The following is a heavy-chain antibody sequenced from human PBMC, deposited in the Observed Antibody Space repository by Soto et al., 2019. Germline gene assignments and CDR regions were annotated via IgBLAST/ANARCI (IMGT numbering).Heavy chain of an antibody. Sequence: EVQLVQSGAEVKKPGESLRISCKGSGYSFTSYWISWVRQMPGKGLEWMGRIDPSDSYTNYSPSFQGHVTISADKSISTAYLQLSSLKASDTAMYYCARLAMVRGVPTYGIDVWGQGTTVTVSS. D-gene: IGHD3-10*01. CDR2: IDPSDSYT. V-gene: IGHV5-10-1*01. CDR3: ARLAMVRGVPTYGIDV. J-gene: IGHJ6*02. CDR1: GYSFTSYW.